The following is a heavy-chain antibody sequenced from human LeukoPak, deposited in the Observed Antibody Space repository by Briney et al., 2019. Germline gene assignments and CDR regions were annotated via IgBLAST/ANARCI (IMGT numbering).Heavy chain of an antibody. CDR1: GGSISSYY. V-gene: IGHV4-59*08. J-gene: IGHJ4*02. CDR3: ARGDPNKYYFDY. Sequence: SETLPLTCTVSGGSISSYYRSWIRQPPGKGLEWIGYIYYSGSTNYNPSLKSRVTISVDTSKNQFSLKLSSVTAADTAVYYCARGDPNKYYFDYWGQGTLVTVSS. D-gene: IGHD2-21*02. CDR2: IYYSGST.